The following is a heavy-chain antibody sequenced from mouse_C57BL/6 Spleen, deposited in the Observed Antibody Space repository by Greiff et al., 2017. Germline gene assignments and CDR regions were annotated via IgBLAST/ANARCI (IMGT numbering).Heavy chain of an antibody. CDR1: GYAFSSYW. J-gene: IGHJ2*01. Sequence: QVQLQPSGAELVKPGASVKISCKASGYAFSSYWMNWVKQRPGKGLEWIGQIYPGDGDTNYNGKFKGKATLTADKSSSTAYMQHSSLTSEDSAVYFCARDYYGSSSLDYWGQGTTLTVAS. D-gene: IGHD1-1*01. V-gene: IGHV1-80*01. CDR2: IYPGDGDT. CDR3: ARDYYGSSSLDY.